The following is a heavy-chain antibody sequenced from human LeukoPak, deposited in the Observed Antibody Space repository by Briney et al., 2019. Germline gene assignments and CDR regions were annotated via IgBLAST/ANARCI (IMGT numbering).Heavy chain of an antibody. J-gene: IGHJ4*02. CDR2: ISGGGGST. Sequence: GGSLRLSCAASVFIFSNYAMSWVPQAPGKGREWVSAISGGGGSTYHADSVKGRFTISRDNSKNALYLQMNSLRAEDTAVYYCASQTEYAGGWVDYWGQGTLVTVSS. V-gene: IGHV3-23*01. D-gene: IGHD6-19*01. CDR3: ASQTEYAGGWVDY. CDR1: VFIFSNYA.